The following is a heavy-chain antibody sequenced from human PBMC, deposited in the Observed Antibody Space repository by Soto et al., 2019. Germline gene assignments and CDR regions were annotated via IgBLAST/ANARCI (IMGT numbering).Heavy chain of an antibody. CDR2: INGGNGNT. Sequence: ASVKVSCKASEYTFTSYTMHWVRQAPGQRLERMGWINGGNGNTKYSQKFQGRVTTTRDTSASTAYMELSSLRSDDTAVYYCARELQGLYYFDYWGQGTLVTVSS. V-gene: IGHV1-3*01. CDR1: EYTFTSYT. J-gene: IGHJ4*02. D-gene: IGHD4-4*01. CDR3: ARELQGLYYFDY.